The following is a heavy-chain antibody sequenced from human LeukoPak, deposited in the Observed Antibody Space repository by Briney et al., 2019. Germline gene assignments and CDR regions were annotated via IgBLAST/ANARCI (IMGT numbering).Heavy chain of an antibody. D-gene: IGHD3-22*01. J-gene: IGHJ4*02. CDR3: ARDAEYYYDSSGYYPLRY. CDR1: GFTFSSFG. CDR2: IWYDGSNK. V-gene: IGHV3-33*01. Sequence: GGSLRRSCAASGFTFSSFGMHWVRQAPGKGLEWVAVIWYDGSNKHYADSVKGRFTISRDISKNTLYLQMNSLRAEDTAVYYCARDAEYYYDSSGYYPLRYWGQGTLVTVSS.